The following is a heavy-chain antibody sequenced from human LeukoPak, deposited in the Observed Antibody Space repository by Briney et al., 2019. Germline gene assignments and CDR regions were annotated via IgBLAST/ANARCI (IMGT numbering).Heavy chain of an antibody. D-gene: IGHD6-19*01. CDR2: LSSDGSVT. V-gene: IGHV3-74*01. CDR1: GFTFSTYW. CDR3: VRDRPYTSGPSDY. J-gene: IGHJ4*02. Sequence: PGGSLRLSCAASGFTFSTYWMHWVRQGPGEGLVWVSRLSSDGSVTNYADSVKGRFTISRDNAKNTLYLQMNSLRAEDTAVYYCVRDRPYTSGPSDYWGQGTLVTVSS.